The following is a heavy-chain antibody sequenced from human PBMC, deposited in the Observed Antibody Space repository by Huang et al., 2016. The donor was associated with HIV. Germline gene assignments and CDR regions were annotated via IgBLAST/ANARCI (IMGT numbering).Heavy chain of an antibody. CDR1: GYRFTSYW. J-gene: IGHJ3*02. CDR2: IYPADTDT. D-gene: IGHD4-17*01. V-gene: IGHV5-51*01. CDR3: AKGPYADYVFDAFDI. Sequence: EVQVVQSGAEVKKPGESLKISCKGTGYRFTSYWIGWVRQIPGKGLEWMGIIYPADTDTRYSPSIHGQVTISADKASSTAYLQWSTLKASDTAMYYCAKGPYADYVFDAFDIWGQGTMVTVSS.